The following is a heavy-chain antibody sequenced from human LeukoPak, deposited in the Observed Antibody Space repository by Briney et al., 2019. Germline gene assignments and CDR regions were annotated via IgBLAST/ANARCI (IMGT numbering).Heavy chain of an antibody. D-gene: IGHD1-26*01. CDR2: IYHSGST. CDR3: SKVDYYYYYMDV. V-gene: IGHV4-59*04. CDR1: GGSISSHY. Sequence: PSETLSLTCTVSGGSISSHYWSWIRQPPGKGLEWIGSIYHSGSTYYNPSLKSRVTISVDTSKNQFSLKLSSVTAADTAVYYCSKVDYYYYYMDVWGKGTTVTVSS. J-gene: IGHJ6*03.